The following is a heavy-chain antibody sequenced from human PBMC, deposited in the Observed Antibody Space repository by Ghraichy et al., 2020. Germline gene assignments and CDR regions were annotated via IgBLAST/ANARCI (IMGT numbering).Heavy chain of an antibody. J-gene: IGHJ4*02. V-gene: IGHV3-15*01. CDR3: TATIAVADTLYY. CDR1: GFTFSNAW. D-gene: IGHD6-19*01. CDR2: IKSKTDGGTT. Sequence: LSLTCAASGFTFSNAWMSWVRQAPGKGLEWVGRIKSKTDGGTTDYAAPVKGRFTISRDDSKNTLYLQMNSLKTEDTAVYYCTATIAVADTLYYWGQGTLVTVSS.